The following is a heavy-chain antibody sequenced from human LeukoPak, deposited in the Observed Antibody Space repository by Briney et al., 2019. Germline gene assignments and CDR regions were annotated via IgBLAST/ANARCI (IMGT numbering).Heavy chain of an antibody. CDR2: INPNSGGT. CDR3: ARGVATTNHDFDY. Sequence: ASVKVSCKASGYTFTGYYMHWVRQAPGQGLEWMGWINPNSGGTNYAQKFQGRVTMTRDTSISTAYMELSRLRSDDTAVYYYARGVATTNHDFDYWGQGTLVTVSS. J-gene: IGHJ4*02. CDR1: GYTFTGYY. D-gene: IGHD5-12*01. V-gene: IGHV1-2*02.